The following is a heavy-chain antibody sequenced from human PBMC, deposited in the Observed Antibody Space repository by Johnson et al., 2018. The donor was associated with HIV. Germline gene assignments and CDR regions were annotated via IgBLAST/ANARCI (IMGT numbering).Heavy chain of an antibody. Sequence: QLVESGGGVVQPGRSLRLSCAASGFTFDDYAMHWVRQAPGKGLEWVSGISWNNGYIGYADSVKGRFTISRDNAKNSMYLQMTSLRAEDTALYYCAKTFGNSDGFDVWGQGTVVTVSS. CDR3: AKTFGNSDGFDV. CDR1: GFTFDDYA. J-gene: IGHJ3*01. V-gene: IGHV3-9*01. CDR2: ISWNNGYI. D-gene: IGHD3-16*01.